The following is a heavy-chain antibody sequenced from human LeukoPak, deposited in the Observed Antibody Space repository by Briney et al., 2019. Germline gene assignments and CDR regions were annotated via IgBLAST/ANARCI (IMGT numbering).Heavy chain of an antibody. J-gene: IGHJ5*02. CDR3: ARASFWESPINWFDP. Sequence: VRQAPGQXLEWMGWINPNSGGTNYAQKFQGRVTMTRDRSISTVYMELTRLTSDDTAVYYCARASFWESPINWFDPWGQGTLVTVSS. V-gene: IGHV1-2*02. D-gene: IGHD3-16*01. CDR2: INPNSGGT.